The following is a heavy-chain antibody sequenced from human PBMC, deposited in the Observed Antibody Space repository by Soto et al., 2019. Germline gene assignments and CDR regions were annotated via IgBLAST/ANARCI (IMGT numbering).Heavy chain of an antibody. CDR3: ARYWHSYSLHYYPGMDV. D-gene: IGHD5-18*01. CDR2: IYYSGST. V-gene: IGHV4-59*12. CDR1: GDSISSYC. J-gene: IGHJ6*02. Sequence: AESLSLTCDASGDSISSYCWSWSLQPPLKVLEWIGYIYYSGSTNYNPALNSLFTISVDKSISTEYLQWSRLKASDTAMYFCARYWHSYSLHYYPGMDVWGQGTTVTVSS.